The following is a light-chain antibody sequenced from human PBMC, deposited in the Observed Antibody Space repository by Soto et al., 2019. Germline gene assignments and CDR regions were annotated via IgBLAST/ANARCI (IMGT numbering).Light chain of an antibody. J-gene: IGLJ1*01. V-gene: IGLV2-11*01. CDR1: SSDVGGYNY. CDR2: DVN. Sequence: QSALTQPRSVSGSPGQSVTISCTGTSSDVGGYNYVSWYQQHPGKGPKLMIYDVNKRPSGVPDRFSGSKSGNTASLTISGLQVEDEADYYCCSYVGSYTDVFAAGTKVTVL. CDR3: CSYVGSYTDV.